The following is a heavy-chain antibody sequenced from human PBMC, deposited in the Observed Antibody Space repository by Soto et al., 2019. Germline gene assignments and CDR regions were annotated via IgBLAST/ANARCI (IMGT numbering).Heavy chain of an antibody. CDR1: GGSISSGDYY. CDR2: IYYSVST. V-gene: IGHV4-30-4*01. CDR3: ARDPLDYYGSGSYYYYYGMDV. Sequence: SETLSLTCTVSGGSISSGDYYCSWILHPPGKGLEWIGYIYYSVSTYYNPSLKSRVTISVHTSKNQFSLKLSSVTAADTAVYYCARDPLDYYGSGSYYYYYGMDVWGQGTKVTVSS. J-gene: IGHJ6*02. D-gene: IGHD3-10*01.